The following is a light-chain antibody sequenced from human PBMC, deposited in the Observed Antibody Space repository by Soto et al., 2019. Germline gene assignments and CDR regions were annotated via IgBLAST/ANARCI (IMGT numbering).Light chain of an antibody. Sequence: DIVMTQTTLSSPVALGQPASISCRSSQSLVHSDGNTYLNWLRQTTGQPPRLLIYRNSTRFSGVPDSFSGSGAGTDFPLKISRVEAEDVGVYYCMRSSQFPWTFSPGTKVEV. CDR3: MRSSQFPWT. CDR1: QSLVHSDGNTY. CDR2: RNS. J-gene: IGKJ1*01. V-gene: IGKV2-24*01.